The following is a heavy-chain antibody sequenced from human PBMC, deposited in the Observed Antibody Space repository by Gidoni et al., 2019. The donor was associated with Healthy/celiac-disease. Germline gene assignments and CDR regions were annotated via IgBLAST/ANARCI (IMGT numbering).Heavy chain of an antibody. CDR3: ARGIAVAGSWAFDI. J-gene: IGHJ3*02. D-gene: IGHD6-19*01. CDR2: TYYRSKWYN. CDR1: GDSVPTTSAA. Sequence: QVQLQQSGPGLVKPSQTLSLTCAISGDSVPTTSAAWNWIRQSPSRGLEWLGRTYYRSKWYNDYAVSVKSRITINPDTSKNQFSLQLNSVTPEDTAVYYCARGIAVAGSWAFDIWGQGTMVTVSS. V-gene: IGHV6-1*01.